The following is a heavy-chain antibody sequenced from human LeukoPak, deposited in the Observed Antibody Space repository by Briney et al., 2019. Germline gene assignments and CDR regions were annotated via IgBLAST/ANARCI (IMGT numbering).Heavy chain of an antibody. Sequence: ASVKVSCKASGYTFTGYYMHWVRQAPGQGLEWMGWINPNSGGTNYAQKFQGRVTMTRDTSISTAYMELSRLRSDDTAVYYCARVARITMIVVVITDDPFDIWGQGTMVTVSS. J-gene: IGHJ3*02. CDR2: INPNSGGT. CDR3: ARVARITMIVVVITDDPFDI. CDR1: GYTFTGYY. V-gene: IGHV1-2*02. D-gene: IGHD3-22*01.